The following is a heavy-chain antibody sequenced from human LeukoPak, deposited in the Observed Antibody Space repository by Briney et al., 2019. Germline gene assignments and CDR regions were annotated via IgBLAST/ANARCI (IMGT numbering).Heavy chain of an antibody. Sequence: ASVKVSCKASGYIFTDYYMHWVRQAPGQELEWMGRINPNSGGTNYAQKFQGRVTMTRDTSISTAYTELSSLRSDDTAVYYCARESPGDYGVDYWGQGTLVTVSS. J-gene: IGHJ4*02. CDR1: GYIFTDYY. CDR2: INPNSGGT. CDR3: ARESPGDYGVDY. D-gene: IGHD4-17*01. V-gene: IGHV1/OR15-1*02.